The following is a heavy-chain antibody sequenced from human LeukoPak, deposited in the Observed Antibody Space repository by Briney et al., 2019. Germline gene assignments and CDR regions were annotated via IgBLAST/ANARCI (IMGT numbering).Heavy chain of an antibody. CDR2: VNPRSGDA. D-gene: IGHD2-8*01. CDR1: GYTFISYN. V-gene: IGHV1-8*01. J-gene: IGHJ4*02. Sequence: GASVKVSCKASGYTFISYNINWLRQATGQGLEWMGWVNPRSGDAGYLQKFQGRLTITRDSSIDTAYMDLSGLNSEDTAVYYCARGVPLGYCTYGVCYPPYYFDYWGQGTLVTGSS. CDR3: ARGVPLGYCTYGVCYPPYYFDY.